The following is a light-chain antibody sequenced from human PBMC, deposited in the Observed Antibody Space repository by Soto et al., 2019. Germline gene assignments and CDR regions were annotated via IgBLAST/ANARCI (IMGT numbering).Light chain of an antibody. J-gene: IGKJ5*01. CDR3: QQSYTTPIT. Sequence: DIQMTQSPSTLSGSVGDRVTITRRASQTISSWLAWYQQKPGKAPKLLIYKASTLKGGVPSRFSGSGSGTEFTLTIGSLQPDDFATYYCQQSYTTPITFGQGTRLDI. CDR1: QTISSW. CDR2: KAS. V-gene: IGKV1-5*03.